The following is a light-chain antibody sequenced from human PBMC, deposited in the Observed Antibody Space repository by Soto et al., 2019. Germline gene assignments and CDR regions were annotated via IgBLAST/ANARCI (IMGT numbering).Light chain of an antibody. J-gene: IGLJ1*01. V-gene: IGLV2-8*01. CDR3: MSYVGSNIFV. Sequence: QSVLTQPPSVSGAPGQRVTISCTGTSGDVGGYYYVSWYQHHPGKVPKLIIYEVTKRPSGVPDRFSGSKSGNTASLTVSGLQAEDEADYYCMSYVGSNIFVFGTGTKVTVL. CDR2: EVT. CDR1: SGDVGGYYY.